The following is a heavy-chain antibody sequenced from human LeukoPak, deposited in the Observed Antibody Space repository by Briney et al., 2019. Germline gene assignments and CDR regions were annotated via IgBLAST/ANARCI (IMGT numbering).Heavy chain of an antibody. Sequence: GGSLRLSCAASGFTFSRDWMSWVRQATGKGQEWVANIKQDGSENYYVDSVKRRFTISTANAKNSLYLQMNSLRAEDTAVYYCAREVYCSSTSCYTGYFQHWGQGTLVTVSS. V-gene: IGHV3-7*01. CDR2: IKQDGSEN. CDR3: AREVYCSSTSCYTGYFQH. J-gene: IGHJ1*01. CDR1: GFTFSRDW. D-gene: IGHD2-2*02.